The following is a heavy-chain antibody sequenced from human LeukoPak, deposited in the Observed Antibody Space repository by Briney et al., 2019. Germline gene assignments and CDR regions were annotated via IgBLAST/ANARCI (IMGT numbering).Heavy chain of an antibody. J-gene: IGHJ2*01. CDR2: ISSSGSTI. CDR3: ARETRPAGYFDL. V-gene: IGHV3-11*01. CDR1: GFTFSDYY. Sequence: GGFLRLSCAASGFTFSDYYMSWIRQAPGEGLEWVSYISSSGSTIYYADSVKGRFTISRDNAKNSLYLQMNSLRAEDTAVYYCARETRPAGYFDLWGRGTLVTVSS.